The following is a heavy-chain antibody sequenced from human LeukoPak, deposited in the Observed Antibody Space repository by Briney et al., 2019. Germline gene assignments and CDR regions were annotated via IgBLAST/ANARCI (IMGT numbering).Heavy chain of an antibody. V-gene: IGHV3-23*01. J-gene: IGHJ4*02. D-gene: IGHD2-8*01. CDR3: AKVPDPDPNGANYFDY. Sequence: GGSLRLSCASSGFTFNIYSMSWVRQAPGKGLDWVSHISGSGYAYYADSVKGRFTISRDNSKNTLYLQMNSLRADDTAVYYCAKVPDPDPNGANYFDYWGQGTLVTVSS. CDR1: GFTFNIYS. CDR2: ISGSGYA.